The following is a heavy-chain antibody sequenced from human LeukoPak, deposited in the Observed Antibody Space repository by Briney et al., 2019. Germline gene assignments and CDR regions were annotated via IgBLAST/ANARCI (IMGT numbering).Heavy chain of an antibody. J-gene: IGHJ4*02. D-gene: IGHD4-17*01. Sequence: GGSLRLSCAASGFTFSSYEMNWVRQAPGKGLEWVSSISSSSSYIYYADSVKGRFTISRDNAKNSLYLQMNSLRAEDTAVYYCARDRWDGDYVPDYWGQGTLVTVSS. V-gene: IGHV3-21*01. CDR3: ARDRWDGDYVPDY. CDR1: GFTFSSYE. CDR2: ISSSSSYI.